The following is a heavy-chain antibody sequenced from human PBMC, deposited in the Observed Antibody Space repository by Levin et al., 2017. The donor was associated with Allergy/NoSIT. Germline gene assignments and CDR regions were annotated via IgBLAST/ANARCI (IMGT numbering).Heavy chain of an antibody. CDR2: ISSSSSYI. J-gene: IGHJ5*02. D-gene: IGHD2-15*01. CDR1: GFTFSSYS. V-gene: IGHV3-21*01. Sequence: GGSLRLSCAASGFTFSSYSMNWVRQAPGKGLEWVSSISSSSSYIYYADSVKGLFTISRDNAKNSLYLQMNSLRAEDTAVYYCARAGWLGYCSGGSCYDNWFDPWGQGTLVTVSS. CDR3: ARAGWLGYCSGGSCYDNWFDP.